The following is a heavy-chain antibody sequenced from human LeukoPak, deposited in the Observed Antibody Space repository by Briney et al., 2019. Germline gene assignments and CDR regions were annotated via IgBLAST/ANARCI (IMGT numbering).Heavy chain of an antibody. CDR3: ARDQNKYDSSGYYYYLYGMDV. V-gene: IGHV4-30-4*01. D-gene: IGHD3-22*01. CDR1: GGSISSGDYY. Sequence: SETLSLTCTVSGGSISSGDYYWTWIRQPPGKGLEWIGYIYYSGNTHYNPSLKSRVSISVDTAKNQFSLNLSSVTAADTAVYYCARDQNKYDSSGYYYYLYGMDVWGQGTTVTVSS. J-gene: IGHJ6*02. CDR2: IYYSGNT.